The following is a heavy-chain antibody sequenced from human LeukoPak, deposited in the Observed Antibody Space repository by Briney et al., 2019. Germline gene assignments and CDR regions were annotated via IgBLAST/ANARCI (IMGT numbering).Heavy chain of an antibody. CDR1: GGSISSGDYY. D-gene: IGHD3-22*01. CDR2: IYYSGST. V-gene: IGHV4-30-4*01. J-gene: IGHJ4*02. Sequence: SETLSLTCTVSGGSISSGDYYWSWIRRPPGKGLEWIGYIYYSGSTYYNPSLKSRVTISVDTSKNQFSLKLSSVTAADTAVYYCARVRDYYDSSGLDYWGQGTLVTVSS. CDR3: ARVRDYYDSSGLDY.